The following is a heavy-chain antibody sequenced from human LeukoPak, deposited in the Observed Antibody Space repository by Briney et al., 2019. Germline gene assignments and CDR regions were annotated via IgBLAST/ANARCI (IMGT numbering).Heavy chain of an antibody. J-gene: IGHJ4*02. CDR2: ISYDGSNK. Sequence: GGSLRLSCAASGFTFSSYAMHWVRQAPGKGLEWVAVISYDGSNKYYADSVKGRFTISRDNSKNTLYLQMNSLRAEDTAVYYCARAYYDILTGYYPDYWGQGTLVTVSS. CDR1: GFTFSSYA. V-gene: IGHV3-30-3*01. CDR3: ARAYYDILTGYYPDY. D-gene: IGHD3-9*01.